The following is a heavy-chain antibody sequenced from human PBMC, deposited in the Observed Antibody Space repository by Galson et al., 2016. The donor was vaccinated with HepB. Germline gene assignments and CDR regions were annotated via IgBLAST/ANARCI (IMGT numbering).Heavy chain of an antibody. CDR3: GKHGGFDY. CDR2: IKQDGSEK. D-gene: IGHD3-16*01. Sequence: SLRLSCAASGFTFSSYWMSWVRQAPGKGLEWVANIKQDGSEKYYVDSVKGRFTISRDNSKNTLYLYMNNLTAGDTAIYYCGKHGGFDYWGQGALVTVSS. CDR1: GFTFSSYW. J-gene: IGHJ4*02. V-gene: IGHV3-7*03.